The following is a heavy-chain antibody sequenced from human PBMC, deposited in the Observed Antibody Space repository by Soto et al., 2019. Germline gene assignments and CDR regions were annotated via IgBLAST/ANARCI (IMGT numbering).Heavy chain of an antibody. V-gene: IGHV4-39*01. J-gene: IGHJ4*02. D-gene: IGHD1-20*01. Sequence: PSETLSLTCAVSGGSISGSYYYWGWLRHSPGRGPEWIGSVFYTGFTSYNPSLESRVSVSVDTSKNQFSLKVSAVTAADTAVYYCASSQKGYNWNYFDHWGQGALVTVSS. CDR1: GGSISGSYYY. CDR3: ASSQKGYNWNYFDH. CDR2: VFYTGFT.